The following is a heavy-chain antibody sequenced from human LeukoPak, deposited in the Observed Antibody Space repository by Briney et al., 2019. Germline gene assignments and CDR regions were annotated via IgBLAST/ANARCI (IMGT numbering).Heavy chain of an antibody. V-gene: IGHV4-61*09. Sequence: SETLSLTCTVSGGSISSGSYYWNWIRQPAGKGLEWIGHIDTSGNTNYNPSLKSRVTISVDTSKKQFSLKMSSVTAADTAVYYCASRPPIYVAYYFDYWGQGSLVTVSS. J-gene: IGHJ4*02. CDR1: GGSISSGSYY. D-gene: IGHD3-9*01. CDR3: ASRPPIYVAYYFDY. CDR2: IDTSGNT.